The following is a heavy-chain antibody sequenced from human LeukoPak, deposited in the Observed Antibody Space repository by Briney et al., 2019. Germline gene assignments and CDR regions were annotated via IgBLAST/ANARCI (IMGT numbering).Heavy chain of an antibody. J-gene: IGHJ6*03. CDR3: ARDRAGPYYMDV. CDR2: ISAYNGNT. V-gene: IGHV1-18*01. Sequence: ASVKVSCKASGNTFTSYGISWVRQAPGQGLEWMGWISAYNGNTNYAQKLQGRVTMTTDTSTSTAYMELRSLRSDDTAVYYCARDRAGPYYMDVWGKGTTVTVSS. CDR1: GNTFTSYG.